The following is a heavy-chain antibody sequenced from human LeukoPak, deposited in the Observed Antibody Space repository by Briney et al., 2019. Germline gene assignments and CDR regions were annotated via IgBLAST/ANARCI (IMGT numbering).Heavy chain of an antibody. V-gene: IGHV1-46*01. CDR3: ASQGYSGYDCAY. D-gene: IGHD5-12*01. J-gene: IGHJ4*02. CDR1: GYTFTSYY. CDR2: INPIGGST. Sequence: ASVKVSCKASGYTFTSYYMHWVRQAPGQGHEWMGIINPIGGSTSYAQKFQGRVTMTRDTSTSTVYMELSSLRSEDTAVYYCASQGYSGYDCAYWGQGTLVTVSS.